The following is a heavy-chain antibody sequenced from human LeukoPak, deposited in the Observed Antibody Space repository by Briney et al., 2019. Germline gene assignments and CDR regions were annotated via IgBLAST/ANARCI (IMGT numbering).Heavy chain of an antibody. CDR3: AREHVLLWFGESCNWFAP. J-gene: IGHJ5*02. CDR1: GGSISSYY. V-gene: IGHV4-4*07. CDR2: IYTSGST. D-gene: IGHD3-10*01. Sequence: PSETLSLTCTVSGGSISSYYWIWIRQPAGKGLEWIGRIYTSGSTNYNPSLKSRVTMSVDTSKNQFSLKLCSVTAADTAVYYCAREHVLLWFGESCNWFAPWGQGTLVTVSS.